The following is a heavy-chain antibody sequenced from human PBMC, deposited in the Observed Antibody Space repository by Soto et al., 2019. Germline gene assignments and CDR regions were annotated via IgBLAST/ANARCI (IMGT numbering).Heavy chain of an antibody. D-gene: IGHD5-18*01. V-gene: IGHV3-23*01. CDR3: AKGFSAMVTNAFDI. CDR1: GLTFRTYP. J-gene: IGHJ3*02. CDR2: ISGSGGTT. Sequence: EAQLLESGGALVQPGGSLRLSLAASGLTFRTYPMTWVGQAPEKGLEGVSVISGSGGTTYYADSVKGRFTISRDNSKNTLYLQMNSLRAEDTAVYYCAKGFSAMVTNAFDIWGQGTMVTVSS.